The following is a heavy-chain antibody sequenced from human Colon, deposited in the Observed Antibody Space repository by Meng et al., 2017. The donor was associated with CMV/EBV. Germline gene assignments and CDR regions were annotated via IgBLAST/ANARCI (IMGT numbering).Heavy chain of an antibody. CDR3: AKGSWSGFYYYFDF. CDR2: ISGTGHRT. D-gene: IGHD3-3*01. Sequence: GESLKISCATSGFTFTTYTMSWVRQTPGKGLEWVSSISGTGHRTYYADSVKGRFIISRDNSTNTLHLQMSGLRADDTAVYYCAKGSWSGFYYYFDFWGQGNLVTVSS. J-gene: IGHJ4*02. V-gene: IGHV3-23*01. CDR1: GFTFTTYT.